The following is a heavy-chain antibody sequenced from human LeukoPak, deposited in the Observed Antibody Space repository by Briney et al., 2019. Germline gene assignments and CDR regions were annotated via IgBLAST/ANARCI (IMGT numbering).Heavy chain of an antibody. Sequence: SETLSLTCTVSGGSISSYYWSWIRQPPGKGLEWIGYIYYSGSTNYNPSLKSRVTISVDTSKNQFSLKLSSVTAADTAVYHCARQTYGADYWGQGTLVTVSS. V-gene: IGHV4-59*08. CDR3: ARQTYGADY. CDR1: GGSISSYY. D-gene: IGHD4-17*01. J-gene: IGHJ4*02. CDR2: IYYSGST.